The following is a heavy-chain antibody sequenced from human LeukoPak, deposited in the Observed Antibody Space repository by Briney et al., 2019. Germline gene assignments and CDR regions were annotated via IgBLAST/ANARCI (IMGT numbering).Heavy chain of an antibody. CDR3: ARGRQGSYTFGY. CDR1: GGTFSSYA. CDR2: IIPILGIA. D-gene: IGHD1-26*01. J-gene: IGHJ4*02. Sequence: SVKVSCKASGGTFSSYAISWVRQAPGQGLEWMGRIIPILGIANYAQKFQGRVTITADKSTSTAYMELSSLRSEDTAVYYCARGRQGSYTFGYWGQGTLVTVSS. V-gene: IGHV1-69*04.